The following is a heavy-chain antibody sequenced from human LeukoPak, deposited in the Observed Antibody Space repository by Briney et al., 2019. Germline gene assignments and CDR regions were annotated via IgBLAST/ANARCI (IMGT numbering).Heavy chain of an antibody. D-gene: IGHD3-10*01. Sequence: GGSLRLSCAASGFTFDDYAMHWVRQAPGKGPEWVSLISWDGGSTYYADSVKGRFTISRDNSKNSLYLQMNSLRAEDTALYYCAKGAPSGYYYYMDVWGKGTTVTVSS. V-gene: IGHV3-43D*03. CDR2: ISWDGGST. CDR3: AKGAPSGYYYYMDV. CDR1: GFTFDDYA. J-gene: IGHJ6*03.